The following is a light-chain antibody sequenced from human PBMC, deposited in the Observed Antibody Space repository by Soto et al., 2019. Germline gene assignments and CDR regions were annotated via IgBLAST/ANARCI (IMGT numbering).Light chain of an antibody. CDR3: SSFTSSNTYV. CDR2: DVN. J-gene: IGLJ1*01. CDR1: SSDIGAYNR. Sequence: QSVLDQPPSVSGSPGQSVAISCTGTSSDIGAYNRVSWYQQPPGTAPKLMIYDVNNRPSGVPDRLSGSKSGNTASLTISGLQADDEADYYCSSFTSSNTYVFGTGTKVTVL. V-gene: IGLV2-18*02.